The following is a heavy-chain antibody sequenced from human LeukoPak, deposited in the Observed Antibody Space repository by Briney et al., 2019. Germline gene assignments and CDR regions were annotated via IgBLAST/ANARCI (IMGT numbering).Heavy chain of an antibody. V-gene: IGHV1-18*01. CDR2: ISAYNGNT. CDR1: GYTFTSYG. J-gene: IGHJ4*02. CDR3: ARVDSCGGDCYWLNYFDY. Sequence: ASVKVSCKASGYTFTSYGISWVRQAPGQGLEWMGWISAYNGNTNYAQKLQGRVTMTRDTSTSTVYMELSSLRSEDTAVYYCARVDSCGGDCYWLNYFDYWGQGTLVTVSS. D-gene: IGHD2-21*02.